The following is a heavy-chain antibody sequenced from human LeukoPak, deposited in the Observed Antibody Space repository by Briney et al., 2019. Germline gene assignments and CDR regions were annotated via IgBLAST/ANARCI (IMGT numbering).Heavy chain of an antibody. CDR1: GFTVSSNY. CDR3: VRGDYGDYTLFDY. D-gene: IGHD4-17*01. J-gene: IGHJ4*02. CDR2: IYSGGST. Sequence: TGGSLRLSCAASGFTVSSNYMSWVRQAPGKGLEWVSVIYSGGSTYYADSVKGRFTISRDNSKNTLYLQMNSLRAEDTAVHYCVRGDYGDYTLFDYWGQGTLVTVSS. V-gene: IGHV3-53*01.